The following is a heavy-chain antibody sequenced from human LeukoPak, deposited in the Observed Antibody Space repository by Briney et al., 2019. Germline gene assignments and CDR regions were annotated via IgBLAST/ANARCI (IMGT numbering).Heavy chain of an antibody. CDR2: VYYSGST. J-gene: IGHJ4*02. CDR3: ARGYGDPDY. D-gene: IGHD4-17*01. Sequence: PSETLSLTCTVSGGSISSYCWSWIRQPSGKGLEWIGYVYYSGSTNYNPSLKSRVTISVDTSKKQFSLKLSSVTAADTAVYYCARGYGDPDYWGQGTLVTVSS. V-gene: IGHV4-59*01. CDR1: GGSISSYC.